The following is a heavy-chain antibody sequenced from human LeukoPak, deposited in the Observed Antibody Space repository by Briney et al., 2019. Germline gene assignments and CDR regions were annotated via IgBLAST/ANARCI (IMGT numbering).Heavy chain of an antibody. CDR3: AREIVVVPSAMGFDP. V-gene: IGHV1-46*01. CDR1: GYAFTTYD. D-gene: IGHD2-2*01. Sequence: ASVKVSCKASGYAFTTYDIHWVRQAPGQGLEWMGVINPSGGSTSLAQKFQARLTMTRDTSTSTVYMELSGLSSEDTAVYYCAREIVVVPSAMGFDPWGQGTLVTVSS. CDR2: INPSGGST. J-gene: IGHJ5*02.